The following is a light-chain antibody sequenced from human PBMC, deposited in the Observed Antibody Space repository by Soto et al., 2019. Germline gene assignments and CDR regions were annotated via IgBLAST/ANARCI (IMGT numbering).Light chain of an antibody. J-gene: IGKJ1*01. CDR1: QSISNY. V-gene: IGKV1-39*01. CDR3: QQSYHTSWT. Sequence: DNQMTQSPSSLSASVGDRVTITCRASQSISNYLNWYQQRPGKAPNLLIYAASSMISGVPSRFSGSGSGTDFTLTITSLRPEDFATYYCQQSYHTSWTFGQGTKVEI. CDR2: AAS.